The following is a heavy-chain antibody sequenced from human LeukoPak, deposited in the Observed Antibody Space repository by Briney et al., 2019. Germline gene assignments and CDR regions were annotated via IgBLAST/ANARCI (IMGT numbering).Heavy chain of an antibody. D-gene: IGHD3-22*01. J-gene: IGHJ4*02. V-gene: IGHV3-23*01. Sequence: RGSLRLSCAASGFTFSSYAMSWVRQAPGEGLEWVSAISGSVGSTYYADSVKGRFTISRDNSKNTLYLQMNSLRAEDTAVYYCAKGDYYDSSGDQAWGQGTLVTVSS. CDR2: ISGSVGST. CDR1: GFTFSSYA. CDR3: AKGDYYDSSGDQA.